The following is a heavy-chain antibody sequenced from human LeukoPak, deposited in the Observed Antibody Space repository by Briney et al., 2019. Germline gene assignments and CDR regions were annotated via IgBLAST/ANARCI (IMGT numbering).Heavy chain of an antibody. CDR3: AKGTRGYSAYTFDY. Sequence: GGSLRLSCAASGLTFSDYAMSCVRQAPGEGLEWVSVISVSGGTTYYADSVKGRFTISRDSSKNTLYLQMTSLRADDTAVYYCAKGTRGYSAYTFDYWGQGALVTVSS. D-gene: IGHD5-12*01. CDR2: ISVSGGTT. V-gene: IGHV3-23*01. CDR1: GLTFSDYA. J-gene: IGHJ4*02.